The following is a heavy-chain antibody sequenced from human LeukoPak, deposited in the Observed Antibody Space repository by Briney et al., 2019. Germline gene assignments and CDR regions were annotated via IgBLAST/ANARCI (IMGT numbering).Heavy chain of an antibody. CDR1: GGSISSYY. V-gene: IGHV4-59*01. CDR2: IYYSGST. J-gene: IGHJ6*02. CDR3: ARDEIVVVPAAGASYYYYYGMDV. D-gene: IGHD2-2*01. Sequence: SETLSLTCTVSGGSISSYYWSWIRQPPGKGLEWIGYIYYSGSTNYNPSLKSRVTISVDTSKNQSSLKLSSVTAADTAVYYCARDEIVVVPAAGASYYYYYGMDVWGQGTTVTVSS.